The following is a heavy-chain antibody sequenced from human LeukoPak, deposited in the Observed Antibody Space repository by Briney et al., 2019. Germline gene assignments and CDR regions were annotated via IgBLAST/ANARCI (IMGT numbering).Heavy chain of an antibody. V-gene: IGHV3-23*01. CDR2: ISGSGGST. D-gene: IGHD6-19*01. J-gene: IGHJ6*02. CDR3: AKSGIAVAAYYYGMDV. CDR1: GFTFSSYA. Sequence: GGSLRLSCAASGFTFSSYAMSWVRQAPGKGLEWVSAISGSGGSTYYADSVKGRFTISRDNSKNTLYLQMNSLRAEDTAVYYCAKSGIAVAAYYYGMDVWGQGTTVTVSS.